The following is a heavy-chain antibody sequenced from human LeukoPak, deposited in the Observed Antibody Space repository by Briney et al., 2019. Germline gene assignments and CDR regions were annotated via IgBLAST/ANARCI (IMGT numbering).Heavy chain of an antibody. D-gene: IGHD3-10*01. CDR3: ARRLGRKFGERFYYYHYMDV. Sequence: PGGSLRLSCAASGFTFSSNGMHWVRQAPGKGLEWVAFIRYDGSNKYYADSVKGRFTISRDNSKNTLYLQMNSLRAEDTAVYYCARRLGRKFGERFYYYHYMDVWGKGTTVTISS. CDR1: GFTFSSNG. J-gene: IGHJ6*03. CDR2: IRYDGSNK. V-gene: IGHV3-30*02.